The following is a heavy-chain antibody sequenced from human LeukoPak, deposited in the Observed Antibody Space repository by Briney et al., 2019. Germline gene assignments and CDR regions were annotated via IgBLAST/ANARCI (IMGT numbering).Heavy chain of an antibody. CDR1: GYTFTGYY. V-gene: IGHV1-2*02. CDR2: INPNSGGT. Sequence: GASVKVSCKASGYTFTGYYMHWVRQAPGQGLEWMGWINPNSGGTNYAQKLQGRVTMTTDTSTSTAYMELRSLRSDDTAVYYCARVKLRSSSWYYYYYYMDVWGKGTTVTVSS. D-gene: IGHD6-13*01. CDR3: ARVKLRSSSWYYYYYYMDV. J-gene: IGHJ6*03.